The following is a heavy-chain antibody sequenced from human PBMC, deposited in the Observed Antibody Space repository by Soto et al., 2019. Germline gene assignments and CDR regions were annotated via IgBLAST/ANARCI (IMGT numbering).Heavy chain of an antibody. CDR2: ISNDESKK. D-gene: IGHD6-13*01. V-gene: IGHV3-30-3*01. J-gene: IGHJ4*02. CDR3: ARSIAVAGLDY. Sequence: GGFLRLSCAASGFTFSTYAVHWVRQAPGKGLEWVAVISNDESKKYYANSVKGRFTISRDNSNNTGYLQMNSLRREDTAIYYCARSIAVAGLDYWGPGTLVTVSS. CDR1: GFTFSTYA.